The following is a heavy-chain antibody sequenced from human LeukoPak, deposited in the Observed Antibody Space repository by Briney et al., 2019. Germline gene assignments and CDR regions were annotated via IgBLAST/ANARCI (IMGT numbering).Heavy chain of an antibody. D-gene: IGHD5-24*01. CDR2: IYRSGGT. V-gene: IGHV3-53*01. J-gene: IGHJ4*02. CDR1: GFTFSNYE. CDR3: TRTIPPAH. Sequence: PGGSLRLSCAASGFTFSNYEMNWVRQAPGKGLDWVSVIYRSGGTYFADSVKGRFTISRDDSQNTVSLQMNSLRVEDTAVYYCTRTIPPAHWGQGTLVTVSS.